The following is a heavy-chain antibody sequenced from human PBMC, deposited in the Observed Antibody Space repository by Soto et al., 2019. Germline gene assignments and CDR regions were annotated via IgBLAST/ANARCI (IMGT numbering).Heavy chain of an antibody. CDR2: ISAYNGNT. V-gene: IGHV1-18*04. J-gene: IGHJ4*02. Sequence: AASVKVSCKASGYTFTSYGISWVRQAPGQGLEWMGWISAYNGNTNYAQKLQGRVTMTTDTSTSTAYMELRSLRSDDTAVYYCARLRSAPYGFSSGYRDYWGERTLVTVSA. D-gene: IGHD3-3*01. CDR3: ARLRSAPYGFSSGYRDY. CDR1: GYTFTSYG.